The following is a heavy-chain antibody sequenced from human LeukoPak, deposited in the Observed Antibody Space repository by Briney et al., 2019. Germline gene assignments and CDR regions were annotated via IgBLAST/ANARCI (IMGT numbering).Heavy chain of an antibody. CDR2: ISYDGSNK. CDR3: ARASIAARIYYYYMDV. J-gene: IGHJ6*03. V-gene: IGHV3-30-3*01. CDR1: GFTFSSYA. D-gene: IGHD6-6*01. Sequence: RGSLRLSCAASGFTFSSYAMHWVRQAPGKGLEWVAVISYDGSNKYYADSVKGRFTISRDNSKNTLYLQMNSLRAEDTAVYYCARASIAARIYYYYMDVWVTGTTVTVSS.